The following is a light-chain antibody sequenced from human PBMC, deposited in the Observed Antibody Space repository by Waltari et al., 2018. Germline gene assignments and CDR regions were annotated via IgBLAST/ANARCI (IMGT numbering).Light chain of an antibody. J-gene: IGKJ4*01. Sequence: DIQMTQSPSSLSASLDARVTITCRASRTISNDLNWYQQTPGKAPKLLIYSAFRLQSGVPSRFSGGGSGTDFTLTISSLQAEDFATYYCQQSYSLPLTCGGGTKVEMK. V-gene: IGKV1-39*01. CDR1: RTISND. CDR2: SAF. CDR3: QQSYSLPLT.